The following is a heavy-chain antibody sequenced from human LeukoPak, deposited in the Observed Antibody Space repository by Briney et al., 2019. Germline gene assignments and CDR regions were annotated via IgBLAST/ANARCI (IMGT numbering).Heavy chain of an antibody. CDR2: IYHSGST. D-gene: IGHD2-2*01. CDR3: AGRYCSSTSCPREGWFDP. J-gene: IGHJ5*02. V-gene: IGHV4-30-2*01. Sequence: PSETLSLTCAVSGGSISSGGYSWSWIRQPPGKGLEWIGYIYHSGSTYYNPSLKSRVTISVDRSKNQFSLKLSSVTAADTAVYYCAGRYCSSTSCPREGWFDPWGQGTLVTVSS. CDR1: GGSISSGGYS.